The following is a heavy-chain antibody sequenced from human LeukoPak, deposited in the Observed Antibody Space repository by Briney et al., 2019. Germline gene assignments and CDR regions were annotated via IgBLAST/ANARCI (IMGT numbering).Heavy chain of an antibody. J-gene: IGHJ4*02. CDR1: GFTFSSYL. CDR3: ARDEGTSGYDLLDY. V-gene: IGHV3-7*01. Sequence: SGGSLRLSCAASGFTFSSYLMNWVRQAPGKGLEWVATIKQDGGEKYYVDSVKGRFTISRDNAKDSLYLQMNSLRAEDTAVYYCARDEGTSGYDLLDYWGQGTLVTVSS. D-gene: IGHD5-12*01. CDR2: IKQDGGEK.